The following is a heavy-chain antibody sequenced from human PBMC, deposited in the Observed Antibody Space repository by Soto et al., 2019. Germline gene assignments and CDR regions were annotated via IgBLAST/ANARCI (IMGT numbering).Heavy chain of an antibody. V-gene: IGHV5-10-1*01. Sequence: GESLKISCKGSGYSFAGYWITWVRQKPGKGLEWMGRIDPSDSQTYYSPSFRGHITISVTKSITTVFLQWSSLRASDTAMYYCARQIYDSDTGPNFQYYFDSWGQGTLVTVSS. D-gene: IGHD3-16*01. J-gene: IGHJ4*02. CDR1: GYSFAGYW. CDR2: IDPSDSQT. CDR3: ARQIYDSDTGPNFQYYFDS.